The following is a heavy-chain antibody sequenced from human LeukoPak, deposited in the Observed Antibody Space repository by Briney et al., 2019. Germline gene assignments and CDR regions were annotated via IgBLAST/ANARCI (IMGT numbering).Heavy chain of an antibody. J-gene: IGHJ5*02. Sequence: SETLSLTCTVSGGSISSSSHSWGWIRQPPGKGLEWTGTIYYTGRTYYNPSLESRLTISVDTSKNQFSLKLTSVTAADTAIYYCVQSLGSGNRIGNWFDPWGQGTLVTVSS. D-gene: IGHD2-15*01. CDR2: IYYTGRT. CDR3: VQSLGSGNRIGNWFDP. V-gene: IGHV4-39*01. CDR1: GGSISSSSHS.